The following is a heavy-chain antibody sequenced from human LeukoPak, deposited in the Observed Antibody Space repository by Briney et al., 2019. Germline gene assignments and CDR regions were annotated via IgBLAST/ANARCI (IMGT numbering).Heavy chain of an antibody. CDR2: INPSGGST. J-gene: IGHJ4*02. V-gene: IGHV1-46*01. Sequence: ASVKVSCKASGYTFTSYYMHWVRQAPGQGIEWMGIINPSGGSTSYAQKFQGRVTMTRDTSTSTVYMELSSVTAADTAVYYCARPLKDTWDCWGQGTLVTVSS. CDR3: ARPLKDTWDC. CDR1: GYTFTSYY.